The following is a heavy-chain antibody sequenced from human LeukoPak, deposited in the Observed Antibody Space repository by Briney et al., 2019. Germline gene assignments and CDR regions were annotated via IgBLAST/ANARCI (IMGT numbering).Heavy chain of an antibody. V-gene: IGHV3-66*01. Sequence: GGSLRLSCAASEFSVGSNYMTWVRQAPGKGLEWVSLIYSGGSTYYADSVKGRFTISRDNSKNTLYLQMNSLRAEDTAVYYCASEDAYCGGDCYPYWGQGTLVTVSS. D-gene: IGHD2-21*02. CDR2: IYSGGST. J-gene: IGHJ4*02. CDR3: ASEDAYCGGDCYPY. CDR1: EFSVGSNY.